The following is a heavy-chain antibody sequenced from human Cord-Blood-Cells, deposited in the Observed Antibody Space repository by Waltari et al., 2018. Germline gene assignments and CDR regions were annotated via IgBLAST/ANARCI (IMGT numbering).Heavy chain of an antibody. CDR3: ARVRGWGSWVDY. CDR2: IYYSGST. CDR1: GGSVSSGSYY. V-gene: IGHV4-61*01. Sequence: QVQLQESGPGLVKPSETLSLTCTVSGGSVSSGSYYWSWIRQPPGKGLEWIGYIYYSGSTTYTPSLKSRVTISVDTSKNQFSLKLSSVTAADTAVYYCARVRGWGSWVDYWGQGTLVTVSS. J-gene: IGHJ4*02. D-gene: IGHD2-21*01.